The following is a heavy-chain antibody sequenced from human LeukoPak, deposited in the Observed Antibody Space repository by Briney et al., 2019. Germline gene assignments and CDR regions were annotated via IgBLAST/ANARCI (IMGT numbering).Heavy chain of an antibody. CDR2: ISSSSSTI. D-gene: IGHD2-2*02. V-gene: IGHV3-11*01. Sequence: PGGSLRLSCAASGFTFSDYYMSWIRQAPGKGLEWVSYISSSSSTIYYADSVKGRFTISRDNAKNSLYLQMNSLRAEDTAVYYCASDHPSYCSSTSCYTEEPFDYWGQGTLVTVSS. CDR3: ASDHPSYCSSTSCYTEEPFDY. CDR1: GFTFSDYY. J-gene: IGHJ4*02.